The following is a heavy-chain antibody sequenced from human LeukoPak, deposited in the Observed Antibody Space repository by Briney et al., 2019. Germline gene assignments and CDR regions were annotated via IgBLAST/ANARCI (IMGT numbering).Heavy chain of an antibody. CDR2: TRNKANSYTT. V-gene: IGHV3-72*01. Sequence: GGSLRLSCAASGFTFSDHYMDWVRQAPGKGLEWVGRTRNKANSYTTEYAASVKGRFTISRDDSKNSVYLQMNSLKTEDTAVYYCARSDSSGCTVFDYWGQGTLVTVSS. CDR3: ARSDSSGCTVFDY. D-gene: IGHD3-22*01. J-gene: IGHJ4*02. CDR1: GFTFSDHY.